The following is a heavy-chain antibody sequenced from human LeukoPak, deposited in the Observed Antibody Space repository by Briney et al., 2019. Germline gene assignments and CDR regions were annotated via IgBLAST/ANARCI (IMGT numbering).Heavy chain of an antibody. CDR3: ARESTAGYTNHY. V-gene: IGHV1-69*05. Sequence: GASVKVSCKASGGTFSSYAISWVRQAPGQGLEWMGRIIPIFGTANYAQKFQGRVTITTDESTSTAYMELSSLRSEDTAVYYCARESTAGYTNHYWGQGTLVTVSS. CDR2: IIPIFGTA. J-gene: IGHJ4*02. D-gene: IGHD5-24*01. CDR1: GGTFSSYA.